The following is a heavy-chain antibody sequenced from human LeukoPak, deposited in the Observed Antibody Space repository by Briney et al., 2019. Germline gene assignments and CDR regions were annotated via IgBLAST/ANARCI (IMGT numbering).Heavy chain of an antibody. V-gene: IGHV3-30-3*01. J-gene: IGHJ4*02. CDR2: VSFDGDNK. CDR1: GFTFSSYA. CDR3: ARDWTLNY. D-gene: IGHD3/OR15-3a*01. Sequence: PGGSLTPSCAASGFTFSSYAMHWVRQAPGKGLEWVAVVSFDGDNKYYADSVKDRFTISRDNSQNTLYLQLNSLRAEDTAVYYCARDWTLNYWGQGTLVTVSS.